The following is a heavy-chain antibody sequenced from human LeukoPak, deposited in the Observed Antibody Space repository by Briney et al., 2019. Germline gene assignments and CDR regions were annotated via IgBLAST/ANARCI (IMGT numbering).Heavy chain of an antibody. CDR2: VSYDGNTK. Sequence: GGSLRLSCAASGFTFSSNGIHWVRQAPGKGLEWVAVVSYDGNTKYYADSVKGRFTISRDNSRNIGYLQMNSLRAEDTAVYHCAKEKYNWNDYFDHWGQGTLVTVSS. CDR3: AKEKYNWNDYFDH. V-gene: IGHV3-30*18. D-gene: IGHD1-1*01. J-gene: IGHJ4*02. CDR1: GFTFSSNG.